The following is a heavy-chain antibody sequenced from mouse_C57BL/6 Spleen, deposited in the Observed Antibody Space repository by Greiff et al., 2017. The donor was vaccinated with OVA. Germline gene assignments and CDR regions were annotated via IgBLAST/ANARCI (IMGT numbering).Heavy chain of an antibody. J-gene: IGHJ4*01. Sequence: EVQLQESGAELVKPGASVKLSCTASGFNIKDYDMHWVKQRTEQGLEWIGWIDPEDGDTKYAAKFQGKATITADTSSNTAYLQLSSLTSEDTAVYYCAKGFSMDYWGQGASVTVSS. CDR2: IDPEDGDT. CDR1: GFNIKDYD. V-gene: IGHV14-2*01. CDR3: AKGFSMDY.